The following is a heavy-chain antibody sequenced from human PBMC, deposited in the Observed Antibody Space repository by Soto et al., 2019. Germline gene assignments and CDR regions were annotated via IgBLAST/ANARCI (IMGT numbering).Heavy chain of an antibody. CDR2: ISSSSSYI. CDR1: GFTFSSYS. Sequence: PGGSLRLSCAASGFTFSSYSMNWVRQAPGKGLEWVSSISSSSSYIYYADSVKGRFTISRDNAKNSLYLQMNSLRAENTAVYYCARDPLSIAAARWVENWFDPWGQGTLVTVSS. V-gene: IGHV3-21*01. J-gene: IGHJ5*02. CDR3: ARDPLSIAAARWVENWFDP. D-gene: IGHD6-13*01.